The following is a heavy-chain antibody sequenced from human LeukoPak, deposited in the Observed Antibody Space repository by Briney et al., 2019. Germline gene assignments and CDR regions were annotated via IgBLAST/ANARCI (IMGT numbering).Heavy chain of an antibody. CDR1: WLISSYY. CDR2: IYYSGST. D-gene: IGHD2-21*01. V-gene: IGHV4-59*01. Sequence: PSEDPVPHLHCLWWLISSYYWSWIRQPPGKGLEWIGYIYYSGSTNYNPSLKSRVTISVDTSKNQFSLKLSSVTAADTAVYYCARWHRPLGAFDIWGQGTMVTVSS. CDR3: ARWHRPLGAFDI. J-gene: IGHJ3*02.